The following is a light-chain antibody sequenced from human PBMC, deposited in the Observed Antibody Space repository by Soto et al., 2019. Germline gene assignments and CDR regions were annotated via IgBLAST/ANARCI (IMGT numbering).Light chain of an antibody. V-gene: IGKV4-1*01. CDR1: QSVLYSSNNKNY. J-gene: IGKJ1*01. CDR3: QQYYSTPRT. CDR2: GAS. Sequence: DIVMTQSPDSLAVSLGERATINCKSSQSVLYSSNNKNYLAWYQQQPGQPPKLLIYGASTRESGVPDRFSGSGSGTDFTLTISSLQAEDVAVYYCQQYYSTPRTFGQGTKVEIK.